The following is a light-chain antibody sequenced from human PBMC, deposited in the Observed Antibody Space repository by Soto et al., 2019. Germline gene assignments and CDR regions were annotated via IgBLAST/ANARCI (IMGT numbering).Light chain of an antibody. Sequence: EIVLTQSPGTLSFSPGERATLSCRASQSVTSNYLAWYQQRPGQAPRLLIYDASSRATGVPDRFSGSGSGTDFTLTISRLEPEDFAVYYCQQYSGSLTWTFGQGTKVDIK. V-gene: IGKV3-20*01. CDR1: QSVTSNY. CDR3: QQYSGSLTWT. CDR2: DAS. J-gene: IGKJ1*01.